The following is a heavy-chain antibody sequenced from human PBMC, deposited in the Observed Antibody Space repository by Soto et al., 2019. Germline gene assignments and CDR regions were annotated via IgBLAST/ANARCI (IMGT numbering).Heavy chain of an antibody. V-gene: IGHV3-30-3*01. CDR3: ARDKHVDTAMAHFDY. J-gene: IGHJ4*02. Sequence: GGSLRLSCAASGFTFSSYAMHWVRQAPGKGLEWVAVISYDGSNKYYADSVKGRFTISRDNSKNTLYLQMNSLRAEDTAVYYCARDKHVDTAMAHFDYWGQGTLVTVSS. D-gene: IGHD5-18*01. CDR1: GFTFSSYA. CDR2: ISYDGSNK.